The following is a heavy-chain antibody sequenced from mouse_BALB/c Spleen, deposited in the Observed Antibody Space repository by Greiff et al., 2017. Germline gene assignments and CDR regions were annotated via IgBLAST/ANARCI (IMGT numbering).Heavy chain of an antibody. Sequence: DVMLVESGGGLVQPGGSMKLSCVASGFTFSNYWMNWVRQSPEKGLEWVAEIRLKSNNYATHYAESVKGRFTISRDDSKSSVYLQMNNLRAEDTGIYYCTPLFAYWGQGTLVTVSA. J-gene: IGHJ3*01. CDR1: GFTFSNYW. CDR2: IRLKSNNYAT. V-gene: IGHV6-6*02. CDR3: TPLFAY.